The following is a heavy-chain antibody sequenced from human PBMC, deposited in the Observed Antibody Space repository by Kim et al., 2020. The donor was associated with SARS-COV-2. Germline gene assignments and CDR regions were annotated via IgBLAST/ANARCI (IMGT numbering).Heavy chain of an antibody. V-gene: IGHV4-31*03. CDR2: IYYSGST. CDR3: ARSCGFGELFDY. Sequence: SETLSLTCTVSGGSISSGGYYWSWIRQHPGKGLEWIGYIYYSGSTYYNPSLKSRVTISVDTSKNQFSLKLSSVTAADTAVYYCARSCGFGELFDYWGQGTLVTVSS. CDR1: GGSISSGGYY. J-gene: IGHJ4*02. D-gene: IGHD3-10*01.